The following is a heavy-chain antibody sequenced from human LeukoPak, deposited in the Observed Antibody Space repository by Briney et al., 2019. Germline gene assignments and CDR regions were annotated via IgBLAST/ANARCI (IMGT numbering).Heavy chain of an antibody. D-gene: IGHD3-22*01. CDR1: GYTFTGYY. Sequence: ASVKVSCKASGYTFTGYYMHWVRQAPGQGLEWMGWINPNSGGTNYAQKFQGRATMTRDTSISTAYMELSRLRSDDTAVYYCARGGQYVLHYDSSGYPPRGHWGQGTLVTVSS. CDR3: ARGGQYVLHYDSSGYPPRGH. J-gene: IGHJ4*02. V-gene: IGHV1-2*02. CDR2: INPNSGGT.